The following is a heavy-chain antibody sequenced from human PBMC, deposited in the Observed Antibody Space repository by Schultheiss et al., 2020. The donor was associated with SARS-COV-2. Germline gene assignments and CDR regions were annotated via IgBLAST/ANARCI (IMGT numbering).Heavy chain of an antibody. CDR1: GFTFSSYE. J-gene: IGHJ4*02. V-gene: IGHV3-48*03. Sequence: GGSLRLSCAASGFTFSSYEMNWVRQAPGKGLEWVSYISSSGSTIYYADSVKGRFTISRDNAKNSLYLQMNSLRAEDTAVYYCARNAARLITRAQFDYWGQGTTVTVSS. CDR3: ARNAARLITRAQFDY. CDR2: ISSSGSTI. D-gene: IGHD6-6*01.